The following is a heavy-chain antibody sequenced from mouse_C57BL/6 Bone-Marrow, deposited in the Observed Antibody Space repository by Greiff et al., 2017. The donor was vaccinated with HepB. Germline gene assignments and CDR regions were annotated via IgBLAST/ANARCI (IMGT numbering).Heavy chain of an antibody. V-gene: IGHV2-2*01. CDR2: IWSGGST. CDR1: GFSLTSYG. J-gene: IGHJ1*03. CDR3: ARNSVYGSSRWYFDV. Sequence: VMLVESGPGLVQPSQSLSITCTVSGFSLTSYGVHWVRQSPGKGLEWLGVIWSGGSTDYNAAFISRLSISKDNSKSQVFFKMNSLQADDTAIYYCARNSVYGSSRWYFDVWGTGTTVTVSS. D-gene: IGHD1-1*01.